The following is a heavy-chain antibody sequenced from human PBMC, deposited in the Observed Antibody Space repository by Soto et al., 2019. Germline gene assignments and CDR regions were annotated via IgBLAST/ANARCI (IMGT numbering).Heavy chain of an antibody. CDR1: GFTFSSYS. D-gene: IGHD3-9*01. CDR3: ARSDYDIDAPHDY. V-gene: IGHV3-21*01. J-gene: IGHJ4*02. Sequence: GSLRLSCAASGFTFSSYSMNWVRQAPGKGLEWVSSISSSSSYIYYADSVKGRFTISRDNAKNSLYLQMNSLRAEDTAVYYCARSDYDIDAPHDYWGQGTLVTVSS. CDR2: ISSSSSYI.